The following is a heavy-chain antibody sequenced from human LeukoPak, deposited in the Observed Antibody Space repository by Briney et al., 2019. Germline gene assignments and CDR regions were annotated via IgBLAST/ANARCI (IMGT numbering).Heavy chain of an antibody. CDR2: TSPSTDYR. CDR1: GFTFSDYY. V-gene: IGHV3-11*03. D-gene: IGHD3-16*01. J-gene: IGHJ6*02. Sequence: GGSLRLSCAASGFTFSDYYMSWIRQAPGKGLEWVAYTSPSTDYRSYAPSVRGRFTISRDNAKNSLSLEMNSLRAEDTAVYYCVRKCVNTRGEVGMDVWGQGTTVTVSS. CDR3: VRKCVNTRGEVGMDV.